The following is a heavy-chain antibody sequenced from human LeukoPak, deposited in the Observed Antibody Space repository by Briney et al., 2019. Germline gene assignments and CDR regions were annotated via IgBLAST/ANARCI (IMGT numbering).Heavy chain of an antibody. CDR2: VSWNIGSI. V-gene: IGHV3-9*01. Sequence: GGSLRLSCAASGFTFGDYAMHWVRQAPGKGLEWGSGVSWNIGSIGYADSVKGRFTISRDNAKNSLYLQMNSLRAEDTALYYCAKDKGQHSYGSYGMDVWGQGTTVTVSS. CDR3: AKDKGQHSYGSYGMDV. J-gene: IGHJ6*02. CDR1: GFTFGDYA. D-gene: IGHD5-18*01.